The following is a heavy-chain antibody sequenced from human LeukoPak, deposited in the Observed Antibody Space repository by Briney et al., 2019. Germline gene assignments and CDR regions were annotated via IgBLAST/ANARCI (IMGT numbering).Heavy chain of an antibody. Sequence: PVKVSCKICGRPFRSYGILWVRQAPGQGLEGMERTIPIRGMTNYAQKLRGRVTTTAATSTSRAYMELSSLTSEDTAVYFCARGPYDGTFYFDTWGQGTPGIVSS. J-gene: IGHJ4*02. CDR3: ARGPYDGTFYFDT. CDR1: GRPFRSYG. CDR2: TIPIRGMT. D-gene: IGHD3-16*01. V-gene: IGHV1-69*04.